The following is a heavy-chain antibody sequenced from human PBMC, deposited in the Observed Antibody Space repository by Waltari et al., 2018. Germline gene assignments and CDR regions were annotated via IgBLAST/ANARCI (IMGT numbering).Heavy chain of an antibody. Sequence: EVKLVQYGGDLVQPGGFRRLSCAASGFTLSDFWLHGVRKAPGKGLVWVASINEDGSRIDYTESVKGRFTISRDYAQNTMYLQMNSLRAEDTADYYCVRDMFGPLDYWGQGTLVTVSS. CDR1: GFTLSDFW. D-gene: IGHD3-10*02. CDR3: VRDMFGPLDY. CDR2: INEDGSRI. J-gene: IGHJ4*02. V-gene: IGHV3-74*01.